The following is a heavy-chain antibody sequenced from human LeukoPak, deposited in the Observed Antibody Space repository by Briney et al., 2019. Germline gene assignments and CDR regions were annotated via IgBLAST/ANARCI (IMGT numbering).Heavy chain of an antibody. CDR1: GGSVSSGSYY. J-gene: IGHJ5*02. Sequence: PSETLSLTCTVSGGSVSSGSYYWSWIRQPPGKGLEWIGYIYYSGSSNCNPYLKSRVTISVDTSKNQFSLKLSSVTAADTAVYYCARARHPNWFDPWGQGTLVTVSS. V-gene: IGHV4-61*01. CDR3: ARARHPNWFDP. CDR2: IYYSGSS.